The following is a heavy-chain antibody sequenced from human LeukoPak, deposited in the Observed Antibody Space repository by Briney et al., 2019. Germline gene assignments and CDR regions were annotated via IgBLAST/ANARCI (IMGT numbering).Heavy chain of an antibody. Sequence: ASVKVSCKVSGYTLTELSMHWVRQAPGKGREWMGGFDPEDGETIYAQKFQGRVTMTEDTSTDTAYMELSSLRSEDTAVYYCATTARSVLLEVNWFDPWGQGTLVTVSS. V-gene: IGHV1-24*01. D-gene: IGHD3-3*01. CDR2: FDPEDGET. CDR3: ATTARSVLLEVNWFDP. J-gene: IGHJ5*02. CDR1: GYTLTELS.